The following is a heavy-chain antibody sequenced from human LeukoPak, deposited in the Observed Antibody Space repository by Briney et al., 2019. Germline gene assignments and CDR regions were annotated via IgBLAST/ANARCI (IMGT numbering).Heavy chain of an antibody. Sequence: GGSLRLSCAASGFTFSSYEMNWVRQAPGKGLQWVSYISTSGSTIYYADSVKGRFTVSRDNAKNSLYLQMNSLRAEDTAVYYCARDMTTVSVLDYFDYWGQGTLVTVSS. CDR3: ARDMTTVSVLDYFDY. V-gene: IGHV3-48*03. D-gene: IGHD4-17*01. CDR1: GFTFSSYE. CDR2: ISTSGSTI. J-gene: IGHJ4*02.